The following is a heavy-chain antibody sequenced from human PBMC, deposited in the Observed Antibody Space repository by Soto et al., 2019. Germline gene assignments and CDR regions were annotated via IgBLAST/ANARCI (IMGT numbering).Heavy chain of an antibody. CDR3: ARQGPHTTSYFQH. CDR1: GGSISSYY. D-gene: IGHD1-1*01. CDR2: IYYSGST. V-gene: IGHV4-59*01. J-gene: IGHJ1*01. Sequence: SETLSLTCTVSGGSISSYYWSWIRQPPGKGLEWIGYIYYSGSTNYNPSLKSRVTISVDTSKNQFSLKLSSVTAADTAVYYCARQGPHTTSYFQHWGQGTLVTVSS.